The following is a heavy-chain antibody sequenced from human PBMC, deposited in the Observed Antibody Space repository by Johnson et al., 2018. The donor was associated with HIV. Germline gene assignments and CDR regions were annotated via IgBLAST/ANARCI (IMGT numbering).Heavy chain of an antibody. Sequence: VQLVESGGGVVQPGRSLRLSCAASGFTFSSYAMHWVRQAPGKGLEWVAVISYDGSNKYYADSVKGRFTISRDNSKNTLYLQMNSLRAEYTAVYHCARDRIVGADYDAFDIWGQGTMVTVSS. V-gene: IGHV3-30*04. D-gene: IGHD1-26*01. J-gene: IGHJ3*02. CDR3: ARDRIVGADYDAFDI. CDR1: GFTFSSYA. CDR2: ISYDGSNK.